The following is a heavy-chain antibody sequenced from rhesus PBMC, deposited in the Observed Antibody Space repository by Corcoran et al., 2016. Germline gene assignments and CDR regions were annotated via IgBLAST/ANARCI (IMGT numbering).Heavy chain of an antibody. V-gene: IGHV4-173*01. CDR1: GGSTRSSY. Sequence: QLQLQESGPGLVKPSDPLSPTFFVYGGSTRSSYWIWIRHFPGKGLEWIGRSLGSGWTTDYNPSLKSRVTMSTDTSENQFSLSLNSMTAADTAVYYCARDRAVTRPFDNWGQGVLVTVSS. CDR3: ARDRAVTRPFDN. J-gene: IGHJ4*01. D-gene: IGHD2-33*01. CDR2: SLGSGWTT.